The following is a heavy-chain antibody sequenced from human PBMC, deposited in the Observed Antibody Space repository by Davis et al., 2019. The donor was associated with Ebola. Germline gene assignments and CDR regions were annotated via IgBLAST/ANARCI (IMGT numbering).Heavy chain of an antibody. CDR2: IYHSGST. J-gene: IGHJ4*02. D-gene: IGHD3-22*01. CDR1: GGSISSSHW. CDR3: AKNLYYDSSGPNFDY. V-gene: IGHV4-4*02. Sequence: MPSETLSLTCAVSGGSISSSHWWSWFRQPPGTGLEWIGEIYHSGSTNYNPSLKSRVTISVDKSKNQFSLKLSSVTAADTAVYYCAKNLYYDSSGPNFDYWGQGTLVTVSS.